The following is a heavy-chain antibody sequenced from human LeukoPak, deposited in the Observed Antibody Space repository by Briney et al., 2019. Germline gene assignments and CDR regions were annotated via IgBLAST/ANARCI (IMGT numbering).Heavy chain of an antibody. D-gene: IGHD5-24*01. V-gene: IGHV4-39*01. CDR2: IYTSDIT. CDR1: GGSFDSSSYC. Sequence: SETLSLSCTVSGGSFDSSSYCWTWVRQPPGKRPEWIGTIYTSDITYYNPSLMSRVTISADTSKNQFSLKLSSVTAADTAVYYCPRALDSYKLGNYWGQGTLVTVSS. J-gene: IGHJ4*02. CDR3: PRALDSYKLGNY.